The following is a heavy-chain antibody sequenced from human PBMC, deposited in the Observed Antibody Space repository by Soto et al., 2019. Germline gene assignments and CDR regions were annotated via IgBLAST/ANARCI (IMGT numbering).Heavy chain of an antibody. CDR1: GFISSTYW. CDR3: ARDTFPGYCSGGNCYSVGGADS. V-gene: IGHV3-74*01. J-gene: IGHJ4*02. D-gene: IGHD2-15*01. Sequence: EVQLVESGGGLVQPGGSLRLSCAVSGFISSTYWMYWVRQDPGKGLVWVSRINSKGSRTDYADFVKGRFTISRDSARNTVYLQMNNLSAEDTAVYYCARDTFPGYCSGGNCYSVGGADSWGLGTLVTVSS. CDR2: INSKGSRT.